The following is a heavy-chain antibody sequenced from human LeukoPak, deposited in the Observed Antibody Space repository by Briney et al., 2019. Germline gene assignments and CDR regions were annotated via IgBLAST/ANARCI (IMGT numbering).Heavy chain of an antibody. Sequence: SETLSLTCTVSGGSISSYYWSWIRQPPGKGLEWIGYIYYSGSTNYNPSLKSRVTISVDTSKNQFSLKLSSVTAADTAVYYCAYYDFWSGRDLGYVNDAFDIWGQGTMVTVSS. CDR3: AYYDFWSGRDLGYVNDAFDI. V-gene: IGHV4-59*01. D-gene: IGHD3-3*01. CDR1: GGSISSYY. J-gene: IGHJ3*02. CDR2: IYYSGST.